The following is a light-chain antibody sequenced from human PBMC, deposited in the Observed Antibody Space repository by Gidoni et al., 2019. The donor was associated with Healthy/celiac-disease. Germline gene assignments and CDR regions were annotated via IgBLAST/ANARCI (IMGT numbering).Light chain of an antibody. Sequence: LTQPASVSGSPGQSITISCTGTSSDVGSYNLVSWYQQHPGKAPKLMIYEVSKRPSWVSNRFSGSKSGNTASLTISGLQAEDEADYYCCSYAGSSTSPYVFGTGTKVTVL. CDR3: CSYAGSSTSPYV. V-gene: IGLV2-23*02. CDR2: EVS. J-gene: IGLJ1*01. CDR1: SSDVGSYNL.